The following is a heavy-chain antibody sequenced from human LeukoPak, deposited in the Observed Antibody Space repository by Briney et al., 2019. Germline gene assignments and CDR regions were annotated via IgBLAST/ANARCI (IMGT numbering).Heavy chain of an antibody. D-gene: IGHD3-10*01. CDR3: ARPYYYGSGRNSGFDY. CDR1: GGSFSGYY. J-gene: IGHJ4*02. CDR2: INHSGST. Sequence: SETLSLTCADYGGSFSGYYWSWIRQPPGKGLEWIGEINHSGSTYYNPSLKSRVTISVDTSKNQFSLKLSSVTAADTAVYYCARPYYYGSGRNSGFDYWGQGTLVTVSS. V-gene: IGHV4-34*01.